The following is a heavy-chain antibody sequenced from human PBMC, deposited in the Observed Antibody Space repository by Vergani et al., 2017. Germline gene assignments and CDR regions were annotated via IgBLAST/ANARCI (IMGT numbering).Heavy chain of an antibody. J-gene: IGHJ5*02. CDR3: AREGTGGSRPPRVYYDSPRGFDP. CDR1: GGTFSSYA. V-gene: IGHV1-69*12. Sequence: QVQLVQSGAEVKKPGSSVKVSCKASGGTFSSYAISWVRQATGQGREWMGGIIPIFGTAHYAQKFQGRVTITADESTSTAYMELSSLRSEDTAVYYCAREGTGGSRPPRVYYDSPRGFDPWGQGTLVTVSS. D-gene: IGHD3-9*01. CDR2: IIPIFGTA.